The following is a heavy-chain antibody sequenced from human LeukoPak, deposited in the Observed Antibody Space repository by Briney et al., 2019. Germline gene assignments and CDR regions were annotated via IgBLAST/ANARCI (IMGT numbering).Heavy chain of an antibody. CDR3: ARFIAAPYYFDY. V-gene: IGHV3-21*01. Sequence: GGSLRLSCAASGFTFSSYSMNWVRQAPGKGLEWVSSISSSRSYIYYADSVKGRSTISRDNAKNSLYLQMNSLRADDTAVYYCARFIAAPYYFDYWGRGTLVTVSS. CDR1: GFTFSSYS. CDR2: ISSSRSYI. J-gene: IGHJ4*02. D-gene: IGHD6-13*01.